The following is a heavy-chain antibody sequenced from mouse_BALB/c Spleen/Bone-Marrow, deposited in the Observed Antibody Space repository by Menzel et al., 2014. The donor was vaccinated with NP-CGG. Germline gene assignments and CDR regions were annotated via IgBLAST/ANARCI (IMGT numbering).Heavy chain of an antibody. CDR1: GYTFXRYV. Sequence: VQLKDSGPELVKPGASVKMSCKASGYTFXRYVIHWVRQKPGQGLDWIGYINPYNGGSKYNEKFKGEATLTSDKSSHTAYMELSSLTSDDSAVYYCARERDYGDYFDYWGQGTTLTVSS. V-gene: IGHV1-14*01. D-gene: IGHD1-1*01. CDR3: ARERDYGDYFDY. J-gene: IGHJ2*01. CDR2: INPYNGGS.